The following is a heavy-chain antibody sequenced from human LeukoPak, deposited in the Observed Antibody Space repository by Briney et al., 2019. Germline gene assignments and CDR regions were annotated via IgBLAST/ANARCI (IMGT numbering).Heavy chain of an antibody. CDR2: IYHSGST. CDR1: GYSISSGYY. CDR3: ATQKSNGYFDWLLPYYFDY. J-gene: IGHJ4*02. D-gene: IGHD3-9*01. Sequence: SETLSLTCTVSGYSISSGYYWGWIRQPPGKGLEWIGSIYHSGSTYYNPSLKSRVTISVDTSKNQFSLKLSSVTAADTAVYYCATQKSNGYFDWLLPYYFDYWGQGTLVTVSS. V-gene: IGHV4-38-2*02.